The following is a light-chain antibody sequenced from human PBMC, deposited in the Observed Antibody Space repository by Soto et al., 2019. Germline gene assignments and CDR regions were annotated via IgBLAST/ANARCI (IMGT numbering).Light chain of an antibody. V-gene: IGKV1-17*01. CDR1: QGIRDD. CDR2: AAS. J-gene: IGKJ2*01. CDR3: QQYDNPPYT. Sequence: DIQMTQSPSSLSASVGDRVTITCRASQGIRDDLGWYQQKPGKAPKRLIYAASSLQSGVPSRFSGSGSGTDFTFTISSLQPEDIATYYCQQYDNPPYTFGQGTKLEIK.